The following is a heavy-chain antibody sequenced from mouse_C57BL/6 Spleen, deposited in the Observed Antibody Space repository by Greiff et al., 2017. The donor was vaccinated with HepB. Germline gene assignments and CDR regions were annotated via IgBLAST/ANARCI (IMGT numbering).Heavy chain of an antibody. CDR2: IHPNSGST. V-gene: IGHV1-64*01. J-gene: IGHJ4*01. Sequence: VQLQQSGAELVKPGASVKLSCKASGYTFTSYWMHWVKQRPGQGLEWIGMIHPNSGSTNYNEKFKSKATLTVDKSSSTAYMQLSSLTSEDSAVYYCARGQFITTVVATRAMDYWGQGTSVTVSS. CDR3: ARGQFITTVVATRAMDY. CDR1: GYTFTSYW. D-gene: IGHD1-1*01.